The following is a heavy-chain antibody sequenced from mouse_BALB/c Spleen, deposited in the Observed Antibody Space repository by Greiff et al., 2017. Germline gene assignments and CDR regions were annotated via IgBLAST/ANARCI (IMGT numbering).Heavy chain of an antibody. Sequence: VQLQQSGAELARPGASVKLSCKASGYTFTSYWMQWVKQRPGQGLEWIGAIYPGDGDTRYTQKFKGKATLTADKSSSTAYMQLSSLASEDSAVYYCARASSTMMAWFAYWGQGTLVTVSA. V-gene: IGHV1-87*01. CDR1: GYTFTSYW. J-gene: IGHJ3*01. CDR3: ARASSTMMAWFAY. CDR2: IYPGDGDT. D-gene: IGHD2-4*01.